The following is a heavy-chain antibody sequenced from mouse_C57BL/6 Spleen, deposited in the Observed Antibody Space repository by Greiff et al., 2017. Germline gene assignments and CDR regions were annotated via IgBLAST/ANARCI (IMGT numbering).Heavy chain of an antibody. J-gene: IGHJ3*01. D-gene: IGHD2-5*01. CDR3: ARSYYSNSLPDFFAY. Sequence: SGAELVKPGASVKLSCKASGYAFSSYWMNWVKQRPGKGLEWIGQIYPGDGDTNYTGKFKGKATLTADKSSSTAYMQLSSLTSEDSAVYFCARSYYSNSLPDFFAYWGQGTLVTVSA. CDR1: GYAFSSYW. CDR2: IYPGDGDT. V-gene: IGHV1-80*01.